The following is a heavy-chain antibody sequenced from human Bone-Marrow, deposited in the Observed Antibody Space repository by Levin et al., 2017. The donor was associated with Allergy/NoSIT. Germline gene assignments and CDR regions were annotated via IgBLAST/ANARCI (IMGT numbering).Heavy chain of an antibody. V-gene: IGHV3-33*01. CDR1: AFPFRSSG. J-gene: IGHJ4*02. Sequence: LSLTCAASAFPFRSSGMHWVRQAPGKGLEWVAVIWYDGSNKDYADSVKGRFTISRDNSKNTVYLQMNSLRVDDTAVYFCARDGRWERLTDQGVYFDYWGQGTLVTVSS. CDR3: ARDGRWERLTDQGVYFDY. CDR2: IWYDGSNK. D-gene: IGHD1-26*01.